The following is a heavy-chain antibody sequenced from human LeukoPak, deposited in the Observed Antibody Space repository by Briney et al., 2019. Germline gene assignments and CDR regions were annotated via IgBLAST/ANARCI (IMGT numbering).Heavy chain of an antibody. J-gene: IGHJ6*02. Sequence: GGSLRLSCAASGFTFSSYSMNWVRQAPGKGLEWVSSISSSSSYIYYADSVKGRFTISRDNAKNSLYLQMNSLGAEDTAVYYCARDYSSSLSFGLGDYYGMDVWGQGTTVTVSS. CDR3: ARDYSSSLSFGLGDYYGMDV. CDR2: ISSSSSYI. CDR1: GFTFSSYS. D-gene: IGHD6-13*01. V-gene: IGHV3-21*01.